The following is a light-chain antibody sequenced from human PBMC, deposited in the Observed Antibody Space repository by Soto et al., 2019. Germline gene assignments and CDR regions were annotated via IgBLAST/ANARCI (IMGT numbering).Light chain of an antibody. J-gene: IGKJ5*01. CDR3: QQYDALPIT. Sequence: DIQMTQSPSSLSASVGDRVTITCQASRDITNYLNWYQQKPGQAPNLLIYDASNLRTGVPSRFSGSGSGTDFTFTINSLQPEDIATYYCQQYDALPITFGQGTRLEIK. CDR2: DAS. CDR1: RDITNY. V-gene: IGKV1-33*01.